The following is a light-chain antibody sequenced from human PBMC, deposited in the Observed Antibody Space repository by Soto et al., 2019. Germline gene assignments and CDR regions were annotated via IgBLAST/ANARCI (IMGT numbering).Light chain of an antibody. V-gene: IGKV3-15*01. CDR1: QSVNTN. CDR3: QQYGYLSWT. Sequence: EIVMTQSPATLSLSPGQRVTLSCRASQSVNTNLAWYQHKPGQAPRLLIYGASTRATGIPARFSGTGSGTEFTLTISRLEPEDFAVYYCQQYGYLSWTFGQGTKVDIK. J-gene: IGKJ1*01. CDR2: GAS.